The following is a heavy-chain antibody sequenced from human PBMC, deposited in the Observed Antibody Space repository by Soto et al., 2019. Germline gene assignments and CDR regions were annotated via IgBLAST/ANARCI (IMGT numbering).Heavy chain of an antibody. D-gene: IGHD6-25*01. CDR1: GFTFSSYG. J-gene: IGHJ6*02. V-gene: IGHV3-30*18. CDR3: AKDRRPNYFYGMDV. Sequence: QVQLVESGGGVVQPGRSLRLSCAASGFTFSSYGMHWVSQAPGKGLEWVAVISYDGSNKYYADSVKGRFTISRDNSKNTLYLQMNSLTAEETAVYYSAKDRRPNYFYGMDVWGQGTTVTVSS. CDR2: ISYDGSNK.